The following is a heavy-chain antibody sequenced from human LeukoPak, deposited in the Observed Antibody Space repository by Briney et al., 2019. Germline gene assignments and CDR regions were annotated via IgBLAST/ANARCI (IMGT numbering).Heavy chain of an antibody. V-gene: IGHV4-59*12. Sequence: KPSETLSLTCTVSGGSISSYYWSWIRQPPGKGLEWIGYIYYSGSTNYNPSLKSRVTISLDTSRNQFSLKLNSVTAADTAVYYCAKSNGYGLIGIWGQGTMVTVSS. CDR1: GGSISSYY. CDR3: AKSNGYGLIGI. D-gene: IGHD3-10*01. J-gene: IGHJ3*02. CDR2: IYYSGST.